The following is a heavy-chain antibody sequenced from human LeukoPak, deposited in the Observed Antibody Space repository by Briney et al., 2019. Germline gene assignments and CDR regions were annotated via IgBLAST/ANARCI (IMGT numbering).Heavy chain of an antibody. CDR1: GFTFDDSV. Sequence: GGSLRLSCAASGFTFDDSVMSWVRQAPGKGLEWVSGINWNGGSTGYADSVKGRFTISRDNAKNSLYLQMSSLRAEDTALYYCARDYYDSSGYYLFDYWGQGTLVTVSS. J-gene: IGHJ4*02. V-gene: IGHV3-20*04. CDR2: INWNGGST. D-gene: IGHD3-22*01. CDR3: ARDYYDSSGYYLFDY.